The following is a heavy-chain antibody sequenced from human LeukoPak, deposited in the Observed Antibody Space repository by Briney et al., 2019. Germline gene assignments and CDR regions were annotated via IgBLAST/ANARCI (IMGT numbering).Heavy chain of an antibody. CDR3: ARGIAVAGTSWFDP. V-gene: IGHV3-30-3*01. CDR1: GFTFSSYA. Sequence: GGSLRLSCAASGFTFSSYAMHWVRQAPGKGLEWVAVISYDGSNKYYADSVKGRFTISRDNPKNTLYLQMNSLRAEDTAVYYCARGIAVAGTSWFDPWGQGTLVTVSS. D-gene: IGHD6-19*01. J-gene: IGHJ5*02. CDR2: ISYDGSNK.